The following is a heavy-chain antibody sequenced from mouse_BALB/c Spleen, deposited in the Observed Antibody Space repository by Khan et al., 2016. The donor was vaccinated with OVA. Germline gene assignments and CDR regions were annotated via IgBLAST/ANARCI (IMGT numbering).Heavy chain of an antibody. CDR3: ARGDGYYVYFDY. D-gene: IGHD2-3*01. V-gene: IGHV1-81*01. Sequence: QVQLQQSGPELVKPGASVKMSCKASGYTFTYYVITWVKQRTGQGLEWIGEIYPGSDNAYYNERFKGQATLTADKSSKPPHMQLSSLRSEDSAVDYCARGDGYYVYFDYWCQGTTLTVSS. J-gene: IGHJ2*01. CDR1: GYTFTYYV. CDR2: IYPGSDNA.